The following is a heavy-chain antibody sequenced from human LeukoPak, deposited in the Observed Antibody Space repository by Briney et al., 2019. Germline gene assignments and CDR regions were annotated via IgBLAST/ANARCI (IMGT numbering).Heavy chain of an antibody. CDR1: GVSISSYH. V-gene: IGHV4-59*01. CDR3: ARKDEDY. D-gene: IGHD2-15*01. Sequence: PSETLSLTCTVSGVSISSYHWSWIRQPPVKGLEWIGYIYNSGSTNYNPSLKSRVIISVDTSKNQVSLKLSSVTAADTAVYYCARKDEDYWGQGILVTVSS. CDR2: IYNSGST. J-gene: IGHJ4*02.